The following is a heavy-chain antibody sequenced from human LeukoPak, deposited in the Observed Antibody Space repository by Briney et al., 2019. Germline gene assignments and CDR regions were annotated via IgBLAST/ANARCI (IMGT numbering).Heavy chain of an antibody. Sequence: GGSLRLSCAASGFTFSSYSMNWVRQAPGKGLEWVSSISSSSSYIYYADSVKGRFTISRDNAKNSLYLQMNSLRAEDTAVYYCARDLSIVGSGYSSSWYYYYYMDVWGKGTTVTVSS. J-gene: IGHJ6*03. D-gene: IGHD6-13*01. CDR2: ISSSSSYI. CDR1: GFTFSSYS. CDR3: ARDLSIVGSGYSSSWYYYYYMDV. V-gene: IGHV3-21*01.